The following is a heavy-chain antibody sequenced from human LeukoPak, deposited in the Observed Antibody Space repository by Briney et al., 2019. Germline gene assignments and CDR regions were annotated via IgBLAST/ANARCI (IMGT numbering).Heavy chain of an antibody. D-gene: IGHD4-17*01. CDR1: GGSIISYS. Sequence: PSETLSLTCTVSGGSIISYSWSLSPQPPWKGLEWFGYISYSGSTNYNPSLKSRATISVDTSKTQFSLKLRSVTAADTAVYYCARGIHYGDFQQWGQGTLVTVSS. V-gene: IGHV4-59*01. CDR2: ISYSGST. CDR3: ARGIHYGDFQQ. J-gene: IGHJ1*01.